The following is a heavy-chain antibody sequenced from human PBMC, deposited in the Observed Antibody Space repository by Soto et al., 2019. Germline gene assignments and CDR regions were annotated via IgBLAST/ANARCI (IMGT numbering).Heavy chain of an antibody. CDR1: GFSFVYYA. Sequence: PGGSLRLSCAASGFSFVYYAMNWVRQAPGKGLEWVSGLSGSGTSTYYADSVKGRFTIARDNSRDALFLQMNSLTADDTAVYYCAKATTNGGWFNPFDSWGQGALVTVSS. CDR2: LSGSGTST. J-gene: IGHJ4*02. CDR3: AKATTNGGWFNPFDS. D-gene: IGHD6-19*01. V-gene: IGHV3-23*01.